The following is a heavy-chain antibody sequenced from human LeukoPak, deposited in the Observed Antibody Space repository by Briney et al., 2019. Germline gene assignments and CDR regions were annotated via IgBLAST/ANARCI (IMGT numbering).Heavy chain of an antibody. CDR1: SGSISSYY. D-gene: IGHD4-17*01. V-gene: IGHV4-59*01. J-gene: IGHJ4*02. CDR2: IFYSGST. Sequence: PPETLSLTCTVSSGSISSYYWSWIRQPPGKGLEWIGYIFYSGSTNYNPSLKSRVTISVDTSKNQFSLGLSSVTAADTAVYYCARGPTRYYFDCWGQGTLVTVSS. CDR3: ARGPTRYYFDC.